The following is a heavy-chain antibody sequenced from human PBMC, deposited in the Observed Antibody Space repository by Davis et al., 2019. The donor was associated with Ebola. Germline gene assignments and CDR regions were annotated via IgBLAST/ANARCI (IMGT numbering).Heavy chain of an antibody. CDR2: INTDGSGK. Sequence: GGSLRLSCAASGFTFSSYAMSWVRQAPGRGLECVASINTDGSGKYYVESIKGRFTISRDNAKNSLYLQMSSLRAEDTAVYYCAKDRGWLQFDYWGQGALVTVSS. CDR1: GFTFSSYA. J-gene: IGHJ4*02. V-gene: IGHV3-7*03. D-gene: IGHD5-24*01. CDR3: AKDRGWLQFDY.